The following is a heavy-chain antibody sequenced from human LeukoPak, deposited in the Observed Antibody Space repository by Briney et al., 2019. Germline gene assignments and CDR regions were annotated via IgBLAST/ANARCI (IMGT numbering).Heavy chain of an antibody. Sequence: PGGSLRLSCAASGFTVSSNYMSWVRQAPGKGLEWVSVIYSGGSTYYADSVKGRFTISRDNSKNTLYLQMNSLRAEDTAVYYCVSGGPRSQLYYYYGMDVWGQGTTVTVSS. CDR1: GFTVSSNY. V-gene: IGHV3-53*01. J-gene: IGHJ6*02. CDR2: IYSGGST. CDR3: VSGGPRSQLYYYYGMDV. D-gene: IGHD2-15*01.